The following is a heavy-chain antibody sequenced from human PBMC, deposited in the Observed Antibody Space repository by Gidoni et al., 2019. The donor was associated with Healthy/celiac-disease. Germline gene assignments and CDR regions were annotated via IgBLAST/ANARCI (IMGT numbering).Heavy chain of an antibody. J-gene: IGHJ6*02. V-gene: IGHV3-23*04. CDR3: AKVLALGPEGGYYYGMDV. Sequence: EVQLVESGGGLVQPGGSLRLSCAASGFTFSSYGMSWVRQAPGKGLEWVSAISGSGGSTYYADSVKGRFTISRDNSKNTLYLQMNSLRAEDTAVYYCAKVLALGPEGGYYYGMDVWGQGTTVTVSS. D-gene: IGHD3-16*01. CDR1: GFTFSSYG. CDR2: ISGSGGST.